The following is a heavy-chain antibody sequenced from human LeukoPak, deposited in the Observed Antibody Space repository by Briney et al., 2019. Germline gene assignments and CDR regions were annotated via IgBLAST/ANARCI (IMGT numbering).Heavy chain of an antibody. J-gene: IGHJ4*02. CDR3: ATYRQVLLPFES. Sequence: GGSLRLSCAASGFTFSTFAMIWVRQPPGKGLEWVSSIFPSGGEIHYADSVRGRFTISRDNSKSTLSLQMNSLRAEDTAIYYRATYRQVLLPFESWGQGTLVTVSS. D-gene: IGHD2-8*02. CDR1: GFTFSTFA. CDR2: IFPSGGEI. V-gene: IGHV3-23*01.